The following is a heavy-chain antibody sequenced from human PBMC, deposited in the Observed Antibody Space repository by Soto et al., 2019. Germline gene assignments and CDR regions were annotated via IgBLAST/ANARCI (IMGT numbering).Heavy chain of an antibody. D-gene: IGHD3-22*01. J-gene: IGHJ4*02. Sequence: EVQLVESGGGLVQPGRSLRLSCAASGFTFDDYAMHWVRQAPGKGLEWVSGISWNSGSIGYADSVKGRFTISRDNAKNSLYLQMNSLSAEDTALYYCAKDYYDSGGYATFDYWGQGTLVTVSS. CDR2: ISWNSGSI. CDR1: GFTFDDYA. V-gene: IGHV3-9*01. CDR3: AKDYYDSGGYATFDY.